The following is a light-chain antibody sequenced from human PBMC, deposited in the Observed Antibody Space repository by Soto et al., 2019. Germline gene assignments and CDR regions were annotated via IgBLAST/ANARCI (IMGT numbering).Light chain of an antibody. CDR1: QSVTSNY. J-gene: IGKJ5*01. CDR2: AAS. Sequence: EIVLTQSPGTLSLSPGERATLSCRASQSVTSNYLAWYQLKPGQAPRLLIYAASNTATGIPDRFSGSGSGKDFTLSISRLEPEDFAVYYCQQYGSTPSITFGHGTRLEIK. CDR3: QQYGSTPSIT. V-gene: IGKV3-20*01.